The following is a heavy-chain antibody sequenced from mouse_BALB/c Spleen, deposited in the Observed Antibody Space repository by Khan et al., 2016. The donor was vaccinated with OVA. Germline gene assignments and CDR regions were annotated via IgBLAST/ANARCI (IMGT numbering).Heavy chain of an antibody. CDR1: GYTFPEYT. CDR3: ARDAGRY. D-gene: IGHD3-3*01. V-gene: IGHV1-18*01. CDR2: IIPKNGGT. Sequence: VQLKQSGPELVKPGASVKISCKTSGYTFPEYTVHWVKQSLGKSLDWIGVIIPKNGGTAYNQKFKGKATLTVDKSSSTAYMEFRSLTSDDSAVYYCARDAGRYWGQGTSVTVAS. J-gene: IGHJ4*01.